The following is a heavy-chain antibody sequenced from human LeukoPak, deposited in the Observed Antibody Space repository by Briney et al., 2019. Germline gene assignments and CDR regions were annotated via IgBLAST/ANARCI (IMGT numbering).Heavy chain of an antibody. CDR2: IYTSGST. CDR3: ARAQQLTYFDY. J-gene: IGHJ4*02. Sequence: PSETLSLACTVSGGSISSGSYYWSWIRQPAGKGLEWIGRIYTSGSTNYNPSLKSRVTISVDTSENQFSLKLSSVTAADTAVYYCARAQQLTYFDYWGQGTLVTVSS. D-gene: IGHD6-13*01. V-gene: IGHV4-61*02. CDR1: GGSISSGSYY.